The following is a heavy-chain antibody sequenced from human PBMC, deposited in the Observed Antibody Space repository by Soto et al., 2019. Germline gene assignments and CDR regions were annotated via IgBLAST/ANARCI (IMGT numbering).Heavy chain of an antibody. D-gene: IGHD3-22*01. CDR1: GGTFSSYA. V-gene: IGHV1-69*13. J-gene: IGHJ1*01. CDR3: ARGPSSGLEYFQH. CDR2: IIPIFGTA. Sequence: EASVKVSCKASGGTFSSYAISWVRQAPGQGLEWMGGIIPIFGTANYAQKFQGRVTITADESTSTAYMELSSLRSEDTAVYYCARGPSSGLEYFQHWGQGTLVTVSS.